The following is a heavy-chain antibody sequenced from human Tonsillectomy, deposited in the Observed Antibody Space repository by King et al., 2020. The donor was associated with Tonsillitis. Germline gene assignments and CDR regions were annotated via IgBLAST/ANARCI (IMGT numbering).Heavy chain of an antibody. CDR2: NIPIFGTA. V-gene: IGHV1-69*01. Sequence: VQLVQSGAEVKKPGSSVKVSCKASGGTFSSYAISWVRQAPGQGLEWMGGNIPIFGTANYAQKFQGRVTITADESTSTAYMELSSLRSEDTAVYYCARRMGYCSGGSCSGYDAFDIWGQGTMVTVSS. CDR3: ARRMGYCSGGSCSGYDAFDI. CDR1: GGTFSSYA. D-gene: IGHD2-15*01. J-gene: IGHJ3*02.